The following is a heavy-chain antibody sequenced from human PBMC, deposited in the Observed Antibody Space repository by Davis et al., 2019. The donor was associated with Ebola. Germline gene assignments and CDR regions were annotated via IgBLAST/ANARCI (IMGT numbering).Heavy chain of an antibody. Sequence: PGGSLRLSCVVSGFIFSGDGVHWVRQAPGKGLEWVALISNDGTDKDYADSGKGRFTISRENSQNTVYLQINSLRVEDTAVYYCARVRGLDVWGQGTTVTVSS. J-gene: IGHJ6*02. CDR1: GFIFSGDG. D-gene: IGHD2-21*01. CDR2: ISNDGTDK. CDR3: ARVRGLDV. V-gene: IGHV3-30*04.